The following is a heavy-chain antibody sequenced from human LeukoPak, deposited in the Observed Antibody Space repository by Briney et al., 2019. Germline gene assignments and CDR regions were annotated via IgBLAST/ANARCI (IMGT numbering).Heavy chain of an antibody. Sequence: GESLKISCKGSGYNFTTYWIAWVRQMPGKGLEWMGIIYPSDSDTRYSPSFQGQVTISADKSISTAYLQWGSLKASDTAMYYCARWLGGANVDYWGQGTLVTVSS. J-gene: IGHJ4*02. CDR3: ARWLGGANVDY. V-gene: IGHV5-51*01. CDR2: IYPSDSDT. D-gene: IGHD4/OR15-4a*01. CDR1: GYNFTTYW.